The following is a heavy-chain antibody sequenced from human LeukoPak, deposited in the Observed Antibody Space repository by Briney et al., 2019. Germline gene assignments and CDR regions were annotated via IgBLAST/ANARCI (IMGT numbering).Heavy chain of an antibody. V-gene: IGHV4-59*01. Sequence: SETLSLTCTVSGGSIRSYYWSWLRQPPGKGLEWIGYIYYSGSTNYIPSRKSRFTISVDTSKNQFSLKLSSVTAADTAVYYCASWGSSAFDYWCQGTLVTVSS. CDR1: GGSIRSYY. CDR3: ASWGSSAFDY. D-gene: IGHD3-16*01. J-gene: IGHJ4*02. CDR2: IYYSGST.